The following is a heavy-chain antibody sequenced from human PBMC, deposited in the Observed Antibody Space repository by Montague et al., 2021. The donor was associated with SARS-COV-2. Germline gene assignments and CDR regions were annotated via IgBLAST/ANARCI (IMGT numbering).Heavy chain of an antibody. V-gene: IGHV4-34*01. CDR3: ARLRDGVEPSLILGLGPFYYYYYIDV. Sequence: SETLSLTYAVHGGSLGAYYWIWVRQSPGKGLEWIGEVNSNGDTKYSTSLKSRVAISIDTSKNQFSLKLTSVTAPDTAVYYCARLRDGVEPSLILGLGPFYYYYYIDVWGKGTAVTVSS. CDR1: GGSLGAYY. CDR2: VNSNGDT. J-gene: IGHJ6*03. D-gene: IGHD3-10*01.